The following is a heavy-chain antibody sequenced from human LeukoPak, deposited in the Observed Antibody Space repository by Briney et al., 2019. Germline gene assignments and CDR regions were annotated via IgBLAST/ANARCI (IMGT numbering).Heavy chain of an antibody. J-gene: IGHJ5*02. CDR2: INAGNGNT. D-gene: IGHD2-21*01. CDR3: ARDRIRYYMNWFDP. V-gene: IGHV1-3*01. CDR1: GHTSTTYD. Sequence: ASVKVSCKASGHTSTTYDIHWVRQAPGQRLEWMGWINAGNGNTKYSQKFQGRVTITRDTSASTAYMELNSLRSEDTAVYYCARDRIRYYMNWFDPWGQGTLVTVSS.